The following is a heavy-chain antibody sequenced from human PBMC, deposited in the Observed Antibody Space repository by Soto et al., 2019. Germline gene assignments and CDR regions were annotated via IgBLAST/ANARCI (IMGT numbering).Heavy chain of an antibody. CDR3: AKNSPNHSITS. CDR2: INPNSGDT. V-gene: IGHV1-2*02. D-gene: IGHD2-2*01. CDR1: GYTFTGYY. J-gene: IGHJ5*02. Sequence: ASVKVSCKASGYTFTGYYIHWVRQAPGQGLEWMGWINPNSGDTKYSQNFQGRVTLTRDSSISTAYMELSSLTFDDTAVYYCAKNSPNHSITSWGQGTLVTVSS.